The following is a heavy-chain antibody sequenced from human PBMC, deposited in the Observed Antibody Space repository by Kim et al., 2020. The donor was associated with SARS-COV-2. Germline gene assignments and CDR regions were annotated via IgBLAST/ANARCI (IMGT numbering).Heavy chain of an antibody. J-gene: IGHJ1*01. Sequence: GGSLRLSCAASGFTFSTYGMHWVGQAPGKGLEWVAVISYDGSNMYYADSVTGRFTISRVNSKNTLYLQMNSLRAEDTTVYYCAKAVVVVATYFQHWGQGTLVTVSS. CDR1: GFTFSTYG. CDR3: AKAVVVVATYFQH. CDR2: ISYDGSNM. D-gene: IGHD2-15*01. V-gene: IGHV3-30*18.